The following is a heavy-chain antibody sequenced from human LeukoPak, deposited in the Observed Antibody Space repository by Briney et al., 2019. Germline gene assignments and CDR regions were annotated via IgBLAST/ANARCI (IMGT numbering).Heavy chain of an antibody. D-gene: IGHD3-3*01. J-gene: IGHJ5*02. CDR1: GFTFSSYA. V-gene: IGHV3-23*01. CDR2: ISGSGGST. CDR3: AKDSRGGLYDFWSGYPTA. Sequence: GGSLRLSCAASGFTFSSYAMSWVRQAPGKGLEWVSAISGSGGSTYHADSVKGRFTISRDNSKNTLYLQMNSLRAEDTAVYYCAKDSRGGLYDFWSGYPTAWGQGTLVTVSS.